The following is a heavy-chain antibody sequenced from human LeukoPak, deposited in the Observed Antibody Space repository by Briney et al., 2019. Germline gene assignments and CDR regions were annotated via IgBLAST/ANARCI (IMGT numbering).Heavy chain of an antibody. CDR2: IFYRGRT. CDR3: ARSMTTVVTPYFDY. D-gene: IGHD4-23*01. J-gene: IGHJ4*02. CDR1: GGSISSDH. Sequence: SETLSLTCTVSGGSISSDHWNWIRQPPGKGLEWIGCIFYRGRTFYNPSRKSRVTISVDLSKGQFSLRLTSVTAADTAVYYCARSMTTVVTPYFDYWGQGTLVTVSS. V-gene: IGHV4-59*01.